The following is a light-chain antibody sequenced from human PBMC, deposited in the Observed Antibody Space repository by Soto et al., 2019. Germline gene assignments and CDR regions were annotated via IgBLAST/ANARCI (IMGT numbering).Light chain of an antibody. V-gene: IGKV1-9*01. CDR2: AAS. CDR1: QGISSY. Sequence: IQLTQSPSSLSASVGDRVTITCRASQGISSYLAWYQQKPGKAPNLLIYAASTLQSGVPSRFSGSGSGTDFTLTISSLQPEDFATYFCQQLNKYPITFGQGTRLEIK. J-gene: IGKJ5*01. CDR3: QQLNKYPIT.